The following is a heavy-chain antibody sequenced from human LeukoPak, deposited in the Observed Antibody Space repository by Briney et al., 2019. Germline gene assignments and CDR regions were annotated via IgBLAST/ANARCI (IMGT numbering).Heavy chain of an antibody. J-gene: IGHJ3*02. CDR1: GGSFSGYY. CDR3: ARRRPLYDYVWVSYDAFDI. CDR2: INHSGST. V-gene: IGHV4-34*01. D-gene: IGHD3-16*01. Sequence: SETLSLTCAVYGGSFSGYYWSWIRQPPGKGLEWIGEINHSGSTNYNPSLKSRVTISVDTSKNQFSLKLSSVTAADTAVYYCARRRPLYDYVWVSYDAFDIWGQGTMVTVSS.